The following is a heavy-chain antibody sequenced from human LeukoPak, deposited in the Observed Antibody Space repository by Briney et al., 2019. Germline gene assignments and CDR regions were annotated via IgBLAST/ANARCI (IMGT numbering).Heavy chain of an antibody. CDR2: INPNSGGT. D-gene: IGHD4-17*01. CDR1: GYTFTSYF. J-gene: IGHJ4*02. CDR3: RTDRYGDYGDYIDY. Sequence: RASVKVSCKASGYTFTSYFIHWVRQAPGQGLEWMGWINPNSGGTNYAQKFQGRVTMTRDTSISTAYMELSRLRSDDTAVYYCRTDRYGDYGDYIDYWGQGTLVTVSS. V-gene: IGHV1-2*02.